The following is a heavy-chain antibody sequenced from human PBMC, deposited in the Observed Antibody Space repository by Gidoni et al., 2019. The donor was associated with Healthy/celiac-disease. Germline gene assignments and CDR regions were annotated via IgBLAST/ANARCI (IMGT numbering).Heavy chain of an antibody. D-gene: IGHD3-22*01. CDR3: ARHEFDSSGFGRVYYFDY. CDR1: GGSISSTSYY. V-gene: IGHV4-39*01. Sequence: QLQLQESAPGLVKPSEPLSLTCTVSGGSISSTSYYWGWIRQPPGKGLEWIGSIYYSGSTYYNPALKSRVTISVDTSKNQFSLKLSSVTAADTAVYYCARHEFDSSGFGRVYYFDYWGQGTLVTVSS. CDR2: IYYSGST. J-gene: IGHJ4*02.